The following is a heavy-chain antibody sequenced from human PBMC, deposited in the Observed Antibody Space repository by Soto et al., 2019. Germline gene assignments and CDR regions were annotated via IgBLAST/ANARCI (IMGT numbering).Heavy chain of an antibody. Sequence: QVHLVQSGAEVKRPGSSVKVSCQASGGTFSNYIISWVRQAPGQGLEWMGQIIPVFGTVNIAQRLQGRVTITADGATRTAKMELSSLTSEDTGVYYCARGEALMSDGYNYGYDYWGQGTQVIVSS. CDR3: ARGEALMSDGYNYGYDY. D-gene: IGHD3-22*01. CDR1: GGTFSNYI. V-gene: IGHV1-69*12. CDR2: IIPVFGTV. J-gene: IGHJ4*02.